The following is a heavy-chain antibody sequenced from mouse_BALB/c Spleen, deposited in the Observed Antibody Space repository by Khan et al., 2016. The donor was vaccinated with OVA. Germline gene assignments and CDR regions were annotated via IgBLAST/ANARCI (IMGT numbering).Heavy chain of an antibody. CDR2: ISSGGSYT. Sequence: EVELVESGGDLVKPGGSLKLSCAASGFTFSSYGMSWVRQTPDKRLEWVAAISSGGSYTYYPDSLKGRFTISRDNAKNTLYLQMSSLKSEDTAMYYCARAYYGNDYYAMDYWGQGTSVTVSS. CDR3: ARAYYGNDYYAMDY. V-gene: IGHV5-6*01. D-gene: IGHD2-10*01. CDR1: GFTFSSYG. J-gene: IGHJ4*01.